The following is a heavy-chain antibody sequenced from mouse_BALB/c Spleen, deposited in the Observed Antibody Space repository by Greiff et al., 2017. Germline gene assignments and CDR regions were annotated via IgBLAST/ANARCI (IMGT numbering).Heavy chain of an antibody. CDR1: GFSLTGYG. D-gene: IGHD1-1*01. CDR2: IWGDGST. CDR3: ARGGSSSLYAMDY. Sequence: VHLVESGPGLVAPSQSLSITCTVSGFSLTGYGVNWVRQPPGKGLEWLGMIWGDGSTDYNSALKSRLSISKDNSKSQVFLKMNSLQTDDTARYYCARGGSSSLYAMDYWGQGTSVTVSS. J-gene: IGHJ4*01. V-gene: IGHV2-6-7*01.